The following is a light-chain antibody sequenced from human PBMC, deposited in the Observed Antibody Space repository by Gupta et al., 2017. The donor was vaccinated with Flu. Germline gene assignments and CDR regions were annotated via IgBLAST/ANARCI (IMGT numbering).Light chain of an antibody. CDR2: WAS. CDR1: RNILYSSTKRNY. CDR3: QQYYDSPYS. Sequence: DIVMTQSPDSLAVSLGERATINCTSSRNILYSSTKRNYVAWYQQKPGQPPKLLIYWASTRESGVPDSFSGSGSGTDFTLTISSLQAEDVAVYYCQQYYDSPYSFGRGTKLEIK. J-gene: IGKJ2*03. V-gene: IGKV4-1*01.